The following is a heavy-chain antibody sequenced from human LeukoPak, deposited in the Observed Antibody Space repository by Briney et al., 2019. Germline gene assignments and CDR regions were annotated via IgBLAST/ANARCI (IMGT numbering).Heavy chain of an antibody. Sequence: GASVKVSCKASGGTFSSYAISWVRQAPGQGLEWMGGIIPIFGTANYAQKFQGRVTITADESTSTAYMELSSLRSEDTAVYYCARDRGRNDFWIDYWGQGTLVTVSS. CDR2: IIPIFGTA. V-gene: IGHV1-69*01. J-gene: IGHJ4*02. D-gene: IGHD3-3*01. CDR1: GGTFSSYA. CDR3: ARDRGRNDFWIDY.